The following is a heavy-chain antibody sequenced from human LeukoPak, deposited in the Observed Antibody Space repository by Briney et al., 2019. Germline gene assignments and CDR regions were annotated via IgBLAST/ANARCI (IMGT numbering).Heavy chain of an antibody. CDR1: GFTFNNYA. CDR3: AKVELGVVGAFDI. CDR2: ISGSGAST. J-gene: IGHJ3*02. V-gene: IGHV3-23*01. D-gene: IGHD1-7*01. Sequence: GGSLRLSCAASGFTFNNYAMTWVRQAPGKGLEWVSAISGSGASTYYADSVKGRFTISRDNSKNTLYLQMNSLRAEDTAVYYCAKVELGVVGAFDIWGQGTMVTVSS.